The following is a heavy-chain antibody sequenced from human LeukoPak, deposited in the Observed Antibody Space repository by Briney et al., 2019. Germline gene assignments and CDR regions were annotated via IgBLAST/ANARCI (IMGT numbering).Heavy chain of an antibody. CDR2: ISHSGGT. Sequence: PSETLSLTCAIYGGSFNGYYWNWIRQPPGKRLEWIGEISHSGGTNYNPSLKSRVTISGDTSKNQFSLTLYSVTAADTAVYYCARTLDTTSYFRNFDYWGQGSPVTVSS. CDR3: ARTLDTTSYFRNFDY. J-gene: IGHJ4*02. CDR1: GGSFNGYY. V-gene: IGHV4-34*01. D-gene: IGHD3-9*01.